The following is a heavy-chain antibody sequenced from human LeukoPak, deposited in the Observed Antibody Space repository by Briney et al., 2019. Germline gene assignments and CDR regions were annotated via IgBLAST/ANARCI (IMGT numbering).Heavy chain of an antibody. CDR3: ARDTIQTMGYDSLTGYYPRGYYYGMDV. Sequence: PGGSLRLSCAASGFTFSSYAMHWVRQAPGKGLEYVSAISSNGGSTYYANSVKGRFTISRDNSKNTLYLQMGSLRAEDMAVYYCARDTIQTMGYDSLTGYYPRGYYYGMDVWGQGITVIVSS. CDR1: GFTFSSYA. CDR2: ISSNGGST. D-gene: IGHD3-9*01. J-gene: IGHJ6*02. V-gene: IGHV3-64*01.